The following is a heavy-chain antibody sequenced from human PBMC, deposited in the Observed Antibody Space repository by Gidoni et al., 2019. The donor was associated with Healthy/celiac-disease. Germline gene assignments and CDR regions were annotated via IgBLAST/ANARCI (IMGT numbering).Heavy chain of an antibody. CDR3: AKDLDPNYDSSGYCFDY. CDR2: ISYDGSNK. V-gene: IGHV3-30*18. CDR1: GFTFSSYG. D-gene: IGHD3-22*01. Sequence: QVQLVESGGGVVQPGRSLRLSCASSGFTFSSYGMHWVRQAPGKGMEWVAVISYDGSNKYYADAVKGRFTISRDNYKNTLYLQMNSLRAEDTAVYYCAKDLDPNYDSSGYCFDYWGQGTLVTVSS. J-gene: IGHJ4*02.